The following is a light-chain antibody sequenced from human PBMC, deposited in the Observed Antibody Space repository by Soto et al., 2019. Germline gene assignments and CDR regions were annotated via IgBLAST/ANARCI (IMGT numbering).Light chain of an antibody. V-gene: IGKV3-11*01. CDR1: QSVSSY. CDR3: QQRSYWPRT. CDR2: DAS. Sequence: EIVLTQSPATLSLSPGERATLSCRASQSVSSYLDWYQQKPGQAPRLLIYDASNRATGIPARFSGSGSGTDFTLTVNSLEPEDFAVYYCQQRSYWPRTFGQGTKLEIK. J-gene: IGKJ2*01.